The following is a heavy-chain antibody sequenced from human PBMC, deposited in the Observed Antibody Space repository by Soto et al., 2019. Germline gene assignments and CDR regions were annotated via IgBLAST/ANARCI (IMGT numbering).Heavy chain of an antibody. CDR2: IYYSGST. J-gene: IGHJ4*02. CDR1: GGSISSYY. CDR3: ARGPPVRQYCSGGSCYSGFDY. Sequence: PSETLSLTCTVSGGSISSYYWNWIRQPPGKGLEWIGYIYYSGSTNYNPSLKSRVTISIDTSKTQFSLKLSSVTAADTAVYYCARGPPVRQYCSGGSCYSGFDYWGQGALVTVSS. V-gene: IGHV4-59*01. D-gene: IGHD2-15*01.